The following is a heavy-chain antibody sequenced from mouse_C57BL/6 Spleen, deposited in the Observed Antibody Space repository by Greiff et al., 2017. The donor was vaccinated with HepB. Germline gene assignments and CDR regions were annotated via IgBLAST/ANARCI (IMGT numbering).Heavy chain of an antibody. J-gene: IGHJ4*01. Sequence: VQLQQSGAELVRPGASVTLSCKASGYTFTDYEMHWVKQTPVHGLEWIGAIDPETGGTAYNQKFKGKAILTADKSSSTAYMELRSLTSEDSAVYYCTGRGYGYAMDYWGQGTSVTVSS. CDR3: TGRGYGYAMDY. CDR1: GYTFTDYE. D-gene: IGHD2-2*01. V-gene: IGHV1-15*01. CDR2: IDPETGGT.